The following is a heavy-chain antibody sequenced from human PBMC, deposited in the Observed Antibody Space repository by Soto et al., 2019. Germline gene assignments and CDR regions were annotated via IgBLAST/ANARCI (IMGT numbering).Heavy chain of an antibody. D-gene: IGHD3-10*01. J-gene: IGHJ4*02. CDR1: GYTFTSYG. CDR2: ISAYNGNT. Sequence: QVQLVQSGAEVKKPGASVKVSCKASGYTFTSYGISWVRQAPGQGLEWMGWISAYNGNTNYAQKPAGXXTMTTETSTRTPYMELRSLRSDNTAGYYCASEYYYGSGGAYWGQGTLVTVSS. CDR3: ASEYYYGSGGAY. V-gene: IGHV1-18*01.